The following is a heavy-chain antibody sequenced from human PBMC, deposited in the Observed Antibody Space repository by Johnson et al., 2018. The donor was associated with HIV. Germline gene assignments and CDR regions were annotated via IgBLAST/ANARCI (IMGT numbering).Heavy chain of an antibody. V-gene: IGHV3-30*03. CDR3: ATSTASDAFDI. CDR2: ISSDGSIK. CDR1: GFIFSSYG. J-gene: IGHJ3*02. Sequence: QEQLVESGGGVVQPGRSLRLSCAASGFIFSSYGIHWVRQAPGKGLQWVGIISSDGSIKYYADSVKGRFTISRDNSKNTLYLQMNSLRAEDTAVYYCATSTASDAFDIWGQGTMVTVSS. D-gene: IGHD1-1*01.